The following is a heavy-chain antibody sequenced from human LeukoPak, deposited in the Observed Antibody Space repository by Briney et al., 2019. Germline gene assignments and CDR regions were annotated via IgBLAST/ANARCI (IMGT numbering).Heavy chain of an antibody. CDR2: IYYSGST. Sequence: NSSETLSHTCTVSGVSISSNSYYWGWIRQPPGKGLEWIGSIYYSGSTYYNPSLKSRVTISVDTSKNQFSLELSSVTAADTAVYYCARRVGIGCSSTSGSVGACVIWGQGTMVTVSS. J-gene: IGHJ3*02. D-gene: IGHD2-2*01. CDR3: ARRVGIGCSSTSGSVGACVI. V-gene: IGHV4-39*01. CDR1: GVSISSNSYY.